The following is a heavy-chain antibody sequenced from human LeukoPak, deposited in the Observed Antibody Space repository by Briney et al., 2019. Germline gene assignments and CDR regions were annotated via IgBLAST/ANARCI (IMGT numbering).Heavy chain of an antibody. Sequence: PSETLSLTCVVSGGSISGDYWSWIRQPPGKGLKWIGNIHYIGSTNYNPSLKSRLTISVDTSKNQFSLRLNSVTAADTAVYYCARHVSAYGTFDHWGQGTLVTVSS. CDR2: IHYIGST. CDR3: ARHVSAYGTFDH. CDR1: GGSISGDY. J-gene: IGHJ4*02. D-gene: IGHD5-12*01. V-gene: IGHV4-59*08.